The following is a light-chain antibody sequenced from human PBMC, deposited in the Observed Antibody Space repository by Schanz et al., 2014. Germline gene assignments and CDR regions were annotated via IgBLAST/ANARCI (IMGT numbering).Light chain of an antibody. CDR2: DVN. V-gene: IGLV2-14*01. Sequence: QSALTQPASVSGSPGQSITISCTGTSSDIGGRAYVSWYQQRPGKAPQLILYDVNSRPSGVPDRFSGSKSGNTASLTISGLQAEDEADYYCCSYAGTITPYVFGTGTKVTVL. J-gene: IGLJ1*01. CDR1: SSDIGGRAY. CDR3: CSYAGTITPYV.